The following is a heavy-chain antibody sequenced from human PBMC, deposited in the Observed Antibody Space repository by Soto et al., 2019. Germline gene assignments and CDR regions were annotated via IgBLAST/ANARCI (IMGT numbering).Heavy chain of an antibody. CDR1: GFFFSDYF. J-gene: IGHJ4*02. Sequence: GGSLRLSCAASGFFFSDYFMSWIRQTPGKGLEWISSISSRGLKMYYADSVKGRFTISRDDARKSVFLQMNSLRGDDTGVYYCVSQPHWARPFESWGQGTLVTVSS. CDR2: ISSRGLKM. D-gene: IGHD7-27*01. V-gene: IGHV3-11*04. CDR3: VSQPHWARPFES.